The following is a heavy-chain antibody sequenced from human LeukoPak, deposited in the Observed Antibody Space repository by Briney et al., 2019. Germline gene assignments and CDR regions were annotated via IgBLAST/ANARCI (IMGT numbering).Heavy chain of an antibody. V-gene: IGHV1-8*03. D-gene: IGHD6-19*01. CDR2: MNPNSGNT. CDR3: ARGLGSSGWYGIL. Sequence: ASVKVSCKASGYTFTSYDINWVRQATGQGLEWMGWMNPNSGNTGYAQKFQGRVTITRNISISTAYMELSNLRSEDTAVYYCARGLGSSGWYGILWGQGTLVTVSS. J-gene: IGHJ4*02. CDR1: GYTFTSYD.